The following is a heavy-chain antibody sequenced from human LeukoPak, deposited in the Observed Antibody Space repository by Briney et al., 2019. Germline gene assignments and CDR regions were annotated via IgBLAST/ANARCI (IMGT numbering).Heavy chain of an antibody. CDR3: AGGAGWLSDY. J-gene: IGHJ4*02. CDR2: IREDGSEE. Sequence: GGSLRLSCAASGFTFSPYWMNWFRQAPGKGLEWVALIREDGSEELYDGSVEGRFTISRDSGKNSLYLQMNSLRAEDTAVYYCAGGAGWLSDYWGQGTLVTVSS. V-gene: IGHV3-7*03. D-gene: IGHD2-15*01. CDR1: GFTFSPYW.